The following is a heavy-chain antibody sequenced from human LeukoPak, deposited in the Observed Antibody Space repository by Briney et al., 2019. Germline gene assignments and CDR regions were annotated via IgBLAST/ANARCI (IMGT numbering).Heavy chain of an antibody. D-gene: IGHD3-22*01. CDR2: ISGDGGRT. CDR1: GFTFYDYA. CDR3: AKDSSGYYYVFQH. Sequence: PGGSLRLSCAASGFTFYDYAMHWVRQAPGKGLDWVSLISGDGGRTYYGDSVKGRFTISRDNSKNSLYLQMNSLGTEDTALYYCAKDSSGYYYVFQHWGQGTLVTVSS. V-gene: IGHV3-43*02. J-gene: IGHJ1*01.